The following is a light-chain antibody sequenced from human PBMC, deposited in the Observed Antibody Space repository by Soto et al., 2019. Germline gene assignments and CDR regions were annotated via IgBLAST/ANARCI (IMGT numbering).Light chain of an antibody. Sequence: EIVLTQSPATLSLSPGERATLSCRASQSVSTFLAWYQQNPGQAPRLLIYDASNRATGIPARFSGSGSGTDFTLTISSLEPEDFAVYYCQQRSSWPPGYTFGQGNKLEIK. CDR3: QQRSSWPPGYT. V-gene: IGKV3-11*01. J-gene: IGKJ2*01. CDR1: QSVSTF. CDR2: DAS.